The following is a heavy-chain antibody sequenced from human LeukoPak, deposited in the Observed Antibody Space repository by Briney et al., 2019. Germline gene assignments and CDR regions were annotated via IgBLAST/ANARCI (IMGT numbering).Heavy chain of an antibody. V-gene: IGHV3-21*01. CDR1: GFTFGSYS. D-gene: IGHD3-9*01. Sequence: GGSLRLSCAASGFTFGSYSMNWVRQVPGKGLEWVSFISSSSSYIYYADSVQGRFTISRDNAKNSLYQQMNSLRAEDTAVYYCARAAIFGWFDPWGQGTLVTVSS. CDR2: ISSSSSYI. CDR3: ARAAIFGWFDP. J-gene: IGHJ5*02.